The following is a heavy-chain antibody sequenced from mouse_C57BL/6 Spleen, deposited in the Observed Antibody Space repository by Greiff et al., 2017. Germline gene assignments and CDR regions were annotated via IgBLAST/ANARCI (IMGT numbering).Heavy chain of an antibody. D-gene: IGHD2-3*01. CDR3: ASDGYSWFAY. CDR2: IYPGDGDT. Sequence: QVQLLQSGPELVKPGASVKISCKASGFAFSSSWMNWVKQRPGKGLEWIGRIYPGDGDTNYNGKFKGKATLTADKSSSTAYMQLSSLTSEDSAVYFCASDGYSWFAYWGQGTLVTVSA. J-gene: IGHJ3*01. V-gene: IGHV1-82*01. CDR1: GFAFSSSW.